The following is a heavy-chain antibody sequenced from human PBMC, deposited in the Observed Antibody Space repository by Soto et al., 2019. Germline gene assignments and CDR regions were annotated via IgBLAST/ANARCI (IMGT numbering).Heavy chain of an antibody. D-gene: IGHD2-15*01. CDR1: GFTFSSYN. CDR3: AKDGGSFYYDGMDV. CDR2: ISKSSTTI. J-gene: IGHJ6*02. V-gene: IGHV3-48*02. Sequence: EVQLVESGGGLVQPGGSLRLSCAASGFTFSSYNMIWVRQAPGKGLEWIADISKSSTTINYADSVKGRFTISRDNAKNSLYLQMNSLRDEDTAVYYCAKDGGSFYYDGMDVWGQGTTVTVSS.